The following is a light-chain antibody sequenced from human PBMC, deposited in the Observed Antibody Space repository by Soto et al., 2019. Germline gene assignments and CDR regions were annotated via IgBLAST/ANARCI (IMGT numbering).Light chain of an antibody. CDR1: QTISTW. CDR2: KAS. J-gene: IGKJ1*01. CDR3: QQYNRYWT. Sequence: DIQMTQSPSTLSASVGDRVTITCRASQTISTWLAWYQHKPGKAPTLLIYKASSIESGVPARFSGSGSGTDFTLTISRLEPDDFATYYCQQYNRYWTFGQGTKVEIK. V-gene: IGKV1-5*03.